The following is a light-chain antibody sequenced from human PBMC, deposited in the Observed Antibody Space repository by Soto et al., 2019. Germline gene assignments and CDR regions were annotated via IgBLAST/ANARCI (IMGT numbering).Light chain of an antibody. V-gene: IGKV3D-20*02. CDR1: QSVSSSY. J-gene: IGKJ2*01. CDR2: GAS. CDR3: QQRTSWPYT. Sequence: EIVLTQSPGTLSLSPGERATFSCRASQSVSSSYFAWYQQKPGQAPRLLIYGASSRATGIPDRFSGSGSVTDFTLTISRLEPEDYAVYYCQQRTSWPYTFGQGTMLEI.